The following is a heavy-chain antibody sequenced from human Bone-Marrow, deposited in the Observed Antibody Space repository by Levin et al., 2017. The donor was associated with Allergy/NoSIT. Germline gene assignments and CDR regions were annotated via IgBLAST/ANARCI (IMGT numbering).Heavy chain of an antibody. J-gene: IGHJ3*01. Sequence: GESLKISCAASGFTFNTYAMTWVRQAPGKGLEWVSTISARSGATYYAASVKGRFTVSRDDSKNTLYLQMNSLRAEDTAVYYCAKEYISWSEAFDLWGQGTVVTVSS. CDR2: ISARSGAT. D-gene: IGHD3-9*01. CDR3: AKEYISWSEAFDL. V-gene: IGHV3-23*01. CDR1: GFTFNTYA.